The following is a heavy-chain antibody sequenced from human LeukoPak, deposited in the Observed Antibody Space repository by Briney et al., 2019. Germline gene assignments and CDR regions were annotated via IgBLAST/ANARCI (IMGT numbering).Heavy chain of an antibody. J-gene: IGHJ3*01. CDR3: ARPKTPQYDPVTYFISGLDAFDV. CDR1: GYTFTTYW. D-gene: IGHD4-17*01. V-gene: IGHV5-51*01. CDR2: IFPDDSDT. Sequence: GESLKISCEASGYTFTTYWIGWVRQMPGKGLEWMGIIFPDDSDTKYSPSFQGQVTISADKSTNTAYLRWRSLKASDTAIYCCARPKTPQYDPVTYFISGLDAFDVWGQGTMVTVSS.